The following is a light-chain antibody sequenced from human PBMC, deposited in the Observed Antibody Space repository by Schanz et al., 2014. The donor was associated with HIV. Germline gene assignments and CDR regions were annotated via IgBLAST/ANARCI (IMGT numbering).Light chain of an antibody. CDR3: QAWDSSTAV. CDR1: SIERKS. CDR2: YDA. V-gene: IGLV3-21*01. Sequence: SYELTQPPSVSVAPGKTARITCGGNSIERKSVHWYQQKPGQAPVLVMYYDADRPSGIPERFSGSNSGNTATLTISGTQAMDEADYYCQAWDSSTAVFGGGTKLTVL. J-gene: IGLJ2*01.